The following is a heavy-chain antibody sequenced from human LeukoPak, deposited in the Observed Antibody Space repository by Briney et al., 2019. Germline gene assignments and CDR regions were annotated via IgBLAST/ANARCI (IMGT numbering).Heavy chain of an antibody. CDR1: GFTFSNYE. V-gene: IGHV3-48*03. D-gene: IGHD2-2*01. J-gene: IGHJ3*02. Sequence: PGGSLRLSCAASGFTFSNYEMNWVRQAPGKGLEWVSYISGSGSTIYYAGSVKGRFTISRDNSKNSLYLQMNSLRVEDTAVYYCARDRGYCSSTSCYGHAFDIWGQGTMVTVSS. CDR3: ARDRGYCSSTSCYGHAFDI. CDR2: ISGSGSTI.